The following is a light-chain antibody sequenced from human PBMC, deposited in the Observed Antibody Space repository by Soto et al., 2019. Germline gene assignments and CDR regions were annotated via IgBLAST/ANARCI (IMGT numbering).Light chain of an antibody. V-gene: IGKV3-20*01. CDR1: QSVTTSY. CDR2: GTS. Sequence: EMVLTQSPGTLSLSPEERATLSCRTSQSVTTSYLAWYQQKPGQAPRLLIYGTSNRATGIPDRFSGSGSGTDFTLTISRLEPEDFAVYYCQQYGSSRTFGQGTKVDIK. J-gene: IGKJ1*01. CDR3: QQYGSSRT.